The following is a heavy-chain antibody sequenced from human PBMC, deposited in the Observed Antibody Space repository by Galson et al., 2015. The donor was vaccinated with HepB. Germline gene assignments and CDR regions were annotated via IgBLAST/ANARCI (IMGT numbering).Heavy chain of an antibody. Sequence: SLRLSCAASGFTFRSYSMIWVRQAPGKGLEWVSSISSSSSYTYYADSVKGRFTISRDNAKNSLYLQMNSLRAEDTAVYYCARDSSTSFDDAFDIWGQGTMVTVSS. J-gene: IGHJ3*02. V-gene: IGHV3-21*01. CDR3: ARDSSTSFDDAFDI. CDR1: GFTFRSYS. CDR2: ISSSSSYT. D-gene: IGHD2-2*01.